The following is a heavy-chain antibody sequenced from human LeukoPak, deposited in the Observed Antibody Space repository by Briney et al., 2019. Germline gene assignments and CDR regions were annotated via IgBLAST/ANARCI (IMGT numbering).Heavy chain of an antibody. J-gene: IGHJ4*02. CDR3: ARENDDYTFT. V-gene: IGHV4-4*07. CDR1: GGSIFSSY. Sequence: SETLSLTCTVSGGSIFSSYWSWIRQPAGKGLEWIGRIYTTGTTNYNPSLKSRVAVSVDTSKNQFSLKLTSMTAADTAIFYCARENDDYTFTWGQGILVTVSS. CDR2: IYTTGTT. D-gene: IGHD4-17*01.